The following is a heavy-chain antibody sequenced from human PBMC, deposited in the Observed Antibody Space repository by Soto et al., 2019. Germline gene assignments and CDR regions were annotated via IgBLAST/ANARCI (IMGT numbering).Heavy chain of an antibody. V-gene: IGHV3-11*01. J-gene: IGHJ3*02. CDR1: GFTFSDYY. Sequence: PGGSLRLSCAASGFTFSDYYMSWIRQAPGKGLEWVSYISSSGSTIYYADSVKGRFTISRDNAKNSLYLQMNSLRAEDTAVYYCAREAHYDILTGRTRIGAFDIRGQGTMVTVSS. D-gene: IGHD3-9*01. CDR2: ISSSGSTI. CDR3: AREAHYDILTGRTRIGAFDI.